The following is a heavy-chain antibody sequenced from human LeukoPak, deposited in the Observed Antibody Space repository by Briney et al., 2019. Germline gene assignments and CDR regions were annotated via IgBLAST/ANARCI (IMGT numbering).Heavy chain of an antibody. CDR3: VRPTEYGMDV. CDR1: GFTFSSYS. D-gene: IGHD6-6*01. Sequence: PGGSLRLSCAASGFTFSSYSMNWVRQAPGKGLEWVSYISSSSSTIYYADSVKGRFTISRDNAKNSLYLQMNSLRAEDTAVYYCVRPTEYGMDVWGQGTTVTVS. CDR2: ISSSSSTI. J-gene: IGHJ6*02. V-gene: IGHV3-48*01.